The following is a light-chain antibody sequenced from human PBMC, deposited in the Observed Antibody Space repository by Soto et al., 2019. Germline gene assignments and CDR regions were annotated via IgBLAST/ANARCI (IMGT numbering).Light chain of an antibody. Sequence: EIVLTQSAGTMSLSPGERATLSCRASQSFTSRSLAWYQQKPGLAPRLLISGASNRAAGIPDRFSGSGSGTDFTLTISRLEPEDFAVYYCQQYDSSPRTFGQGTKVDIK. V-gene: IGKV3-20*01. CDR1: QSFTSRS. CDR3: QQYDSSPRT. CDR2: GAS. J-gene: IGKJ1*01.